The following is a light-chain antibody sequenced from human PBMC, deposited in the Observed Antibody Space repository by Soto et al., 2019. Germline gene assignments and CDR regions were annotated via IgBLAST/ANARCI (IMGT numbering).Light chain of an antibody. CDR2: DVS. CDR3: SSYTSRSSSTYV. CDR1: SSDVGGYNY. J-gene: IGLJ1*01. V-gene: IGLV2-14*01. Sequence: QSALTQPASVSGSPGHSITISCTGTSSDVGGYNYVSWYQQHPGKAPKLMIYDVSNRPSGVSNRFSGSKSGNTASLTISGLQAEDEADYYCSSYTSRSSSTYVFGTGTKLTVL.